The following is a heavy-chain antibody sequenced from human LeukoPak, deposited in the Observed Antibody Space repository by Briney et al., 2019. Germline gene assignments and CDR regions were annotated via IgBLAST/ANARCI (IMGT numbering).Heavy chain of an antibody. V-gene: IGHV3-48*02. CDR3: ARWAATHYYFDY. J-gene: IGHJ4*02. D-gene: IGHD6-13*01. CDR2: ISSSTGSI. Sequence: GGSLRLSCAASGFTFSTYSMKWVRQAPGKGLEWVSYISSSTGSIYHADSVKGRFTISRDNAKNSLYLHMNSLRDEDTAVYYCARWAATHYYFDYWSQGTLVTVSS. CDR1: GFTFSTYS.